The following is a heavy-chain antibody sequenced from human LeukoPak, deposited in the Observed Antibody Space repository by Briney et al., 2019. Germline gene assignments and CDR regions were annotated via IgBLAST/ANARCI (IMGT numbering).Heavy chain of an antibody. V-gene: IGHV3-9*01. Sequence: GGSLRLSCAASGFTFSSYEMNWVRQAPGKGLEWVSGISWNSGSIGYADSVKGRFTISRDNAKNSLYLQMNSLRAEDTALYYCARSGSGSLYFDYWGQGTLVTVSS. CDR1: GFTFSSYE. CDR3: ARSGSGSLYFDY. J-gene: IGHJ4*02. D-gene: IGHD3-10*01. CDR2: ISWNSGSI.